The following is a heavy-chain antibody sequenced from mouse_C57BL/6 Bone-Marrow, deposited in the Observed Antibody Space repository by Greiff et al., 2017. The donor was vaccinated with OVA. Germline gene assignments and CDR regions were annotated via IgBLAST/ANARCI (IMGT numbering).Heavy chain of an antibody. D-gene: IGHD2-3*01. CDR3: ARALDGYYYAMDY. J-gene: IGHJ4*01. CDR1: GYTFTSYW. V-gene: IGHV1-53*01. CDR2: INPSNGGT. Sequence: VKLQQPGTELVKPGASVKLSCKASGYTFTSYWMHWVKQRPGQGLEWIGNINPSNGGTNYNEKFKSKATLTVDKSSSTAYMQLSSLTSEDSAVYYCARALDGYYYAMDYWGQGTSVTVSS.